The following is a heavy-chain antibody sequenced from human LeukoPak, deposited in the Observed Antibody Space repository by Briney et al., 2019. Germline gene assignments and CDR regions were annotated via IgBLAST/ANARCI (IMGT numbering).Heavy chain of an antibody. CDR3: AREGGYDHSPLRHYYYYGMDV. V-gene: IGHV1-3*01. J-gene: IGHJ6*02. CDR2: INAGNGNT. CDR1: GYTFTSYA. Sequence: ASVNVSCKASGYTFTSYAMHWVRQAPGQRLEWMGWINAGNGNTKYSQKFQGRVTITRDTSASTAYMELSSLRSEDTAVYYCAREGGYDHSPLRHYYYYGMDVWGQGTTVTVSS. D-gene: IGHD5-12*01.